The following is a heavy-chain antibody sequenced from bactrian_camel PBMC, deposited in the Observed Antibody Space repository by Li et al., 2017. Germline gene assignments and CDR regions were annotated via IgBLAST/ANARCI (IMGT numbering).Heavy chain of an antibody. CDR1: TITLTPYS. J-gene: IGHJ6*01. Sequence: HVQLVESGGGSVDFGGSLRLSCKASTITLTPYSMAWFRQAPGKEREGVACIGRDGITMYSDSVKGRFTISHDIAKNTLYLQMNSLKPEDTAMYYCAAVRYGVTWYPLCRARSADFGYWGQGTQVTVS. CDR3: AAVRYGVTWYPLCRARSADFGY. CDR2: IGRDGIT. V-gene: IGHV3S53*01. D-gene: IGHD6*01.